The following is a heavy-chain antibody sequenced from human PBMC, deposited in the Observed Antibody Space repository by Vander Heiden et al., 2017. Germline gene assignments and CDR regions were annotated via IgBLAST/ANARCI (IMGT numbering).Heavy chain of an antibody. D-gene: IGHD6-6*01. Sequence: EVQLVESGGGLVQPGGSLKLSCAASGFTFSGSAMHWVRQASGKGLEWVGRIRRKANSYATAYAASVKGRFTISRDDSKNTAYLQMNSLKTEDTAVYYCTGSSSSGVDYWGQGTLVTVSS. J-gene: IGHJ4*02. CDR1: GFTFSGSA. CDR2: IRRKANSYAT. CDR3: TGSSSSGVDY. V-gene: IGHV3-73*01.